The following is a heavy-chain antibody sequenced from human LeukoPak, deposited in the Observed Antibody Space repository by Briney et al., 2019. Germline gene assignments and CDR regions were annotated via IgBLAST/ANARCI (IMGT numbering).Heavy chain of an antibody. CDR1: GFTFSSYS. CDR2: ISSSSSYI. CDR3: ARGQYSSSWYGSRTIDY. D-gene: IGHD6-13*01. J-gene: IGHJ4*02. Sequence: PGGSLRLSCAASGFTFSSYSMNWVRQAPGKGLEWVSSISSSSSYIYYADSVKGRFTISRDNAKNSLYLQMNSLRAEDTAVYYCARGQYSSSWYGSRTIDYWGQGTLVTVSS. V-gene: IGHV3-21*01.